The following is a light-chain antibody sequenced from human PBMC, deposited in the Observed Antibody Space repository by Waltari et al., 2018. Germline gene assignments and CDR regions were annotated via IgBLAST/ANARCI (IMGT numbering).Light chain of an antibody. CDR2: VAS. J-gene: IGKJ3*01. CDR1: QDISNH. V-gene: IGKV1-27*01. Sequence: DIQMTQSPSSLSASVGDRVTITCRASQDISNHLAWYQQKPGKVPKLLIYVASTLQAGVPSRFSGSGSGTDFTLTISSLQPEDVATYYCQKYNSAPLTFCPGTKVDIK. CDR3: QKYNSAPLT.